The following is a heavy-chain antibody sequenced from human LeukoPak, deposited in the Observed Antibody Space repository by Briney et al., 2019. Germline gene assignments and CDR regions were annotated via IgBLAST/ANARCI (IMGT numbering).Heavy chain of an antibody. Sequence: SETLSLTCTISGGSISSGSYHWGWIRQPPGKGLEWIGSIYNTGSTYYNPSLKSRVTISVDTSKNQFSLKVNSVTAADTAVYFCARSLLLMITPDFDYWGQGTLVTVSS. CDR1: GGSISSGSYH. CDR3: ARSLLLMITPDFDY. V-gene: IGHV4-39*07. J-gene: IGHJ4*02. CDR2: IYNTGST. D-gene: IGHD3-9*01.